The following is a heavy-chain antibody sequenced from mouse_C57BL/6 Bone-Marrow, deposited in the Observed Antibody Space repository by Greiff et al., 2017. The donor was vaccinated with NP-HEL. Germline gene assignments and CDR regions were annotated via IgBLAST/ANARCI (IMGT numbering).Heavy chain of an antibody. J-gene: IGHJ1*03. V-gene: IGHV1-81*01. CDR3: SYGSSRYWYFDV. CDR1: GYTFTSYG. Sequence: QVHVKQSGAELARPGASVKLSCKASGYTFTSYGISWVKQRTGQGLEWIGEIYPRSGNTYYNEKFKGKATLTADKSSSTAYMELRSLTSEDSAVYFCSYGSSRYWYFDVWGTGTTVTVSS. D-gene: IGHD1-1*01. CDR2: IYPRSGNT.